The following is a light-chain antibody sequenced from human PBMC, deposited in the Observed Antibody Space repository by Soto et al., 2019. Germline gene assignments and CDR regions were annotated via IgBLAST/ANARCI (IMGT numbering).Light chain of an antibody. CDR1: QSVSSY. J-gene: IGKJ1*01. CDR3: QQYGRPSRT. CDR2: GAS. V-gene: IGKV3-20*01. Sequence: ENVLTQSPGTLSLSPGERATLSCRASQSVSSYLAWYQQKPGQAPRLLIYGASSRATGIPDRFSGSGSGTDFTLTISRLEPEDFAVYYCQQYGRPSRTFGQGTKVEIK.